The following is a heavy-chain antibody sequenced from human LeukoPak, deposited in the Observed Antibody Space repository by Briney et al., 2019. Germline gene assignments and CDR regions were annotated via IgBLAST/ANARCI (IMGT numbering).Heavy chain of an antibody. Sequence: GGSLRLSCGASGFTFRRYEMNWVRQAPGKGLEGVSYISSSGSTIYYADSVKGRFTISRDNAKNSLYLQMNSLRAEDTAVYYCARDYYGSGSFMDVWGKGTTVTISS. CDR2: ISSSGSTI. CDR3: ARDYYGSGSFMDV. CDR1: GFTFRRYE. J-gene: IGHJ6*03. V-gene: IGHV3-48*03. D-gene: IGHD3-10*01.